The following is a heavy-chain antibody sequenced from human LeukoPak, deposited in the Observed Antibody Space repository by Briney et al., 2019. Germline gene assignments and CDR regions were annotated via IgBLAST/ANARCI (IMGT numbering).Heavy chain of an antibody. J-gene: IGHJ4*02. Sequence: GGSLRLSCAASGFTFNSYAMSWVRQAPGKGLEWVSTISGSGVDTYYADSVRGRFTISRDNSKNMLYLQMNSLRAEDTAVYHCARASGGYYDSSGSFDYWGQGTLVTVSS. CDR3: ARASGGYYDSSGSFDY. D-gene: IGHD3-22*01. CDR1: GFTFNSYA. CDR2: ISGSGVDT. V-gene: IGHV3-23*01.